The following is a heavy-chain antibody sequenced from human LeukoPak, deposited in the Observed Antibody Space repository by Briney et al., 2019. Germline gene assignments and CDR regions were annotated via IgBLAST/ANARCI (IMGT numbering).Heavy chain of an antibody. D-gene: IGHD4-17*01. CDR1: GFIFSSYD. Sequence: QPGGSLRLSCAASGFIFSSYDMSWVRPPPGKGLEWVSVISGSGDSTYYADSVKGRFTISRDNSKNTLYLQMGSLRAEDMAVYYCARGEDYGDDGGTFGYWGQGTLVTVSS. CDR3: ARGEDYGDDGGTFGY. J-gene: IGHJ4*02. V-gene: IGHV3-23*01. CDR2: ISGSGDST.